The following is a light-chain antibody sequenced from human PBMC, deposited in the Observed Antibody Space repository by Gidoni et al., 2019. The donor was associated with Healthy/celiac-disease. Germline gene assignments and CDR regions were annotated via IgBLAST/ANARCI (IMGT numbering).Light chain of an antibody. CDR2: GNS. V-gene: IGLV1-40*01. CDR3: QSYDSSLTV. Sequence: QSVLTQPPSVSGAPGQRVPISCTGSSSNTGAGYDVHWYQQLPGTAPKLPLYGNSNRPSGVPDRFSGSKSGTSASLAITGLQAEDEADYYCQSYDSSLTVFGGGTKLTVL. CDR1: SSNTGAGYD. J-gene: IGLJ3*02.